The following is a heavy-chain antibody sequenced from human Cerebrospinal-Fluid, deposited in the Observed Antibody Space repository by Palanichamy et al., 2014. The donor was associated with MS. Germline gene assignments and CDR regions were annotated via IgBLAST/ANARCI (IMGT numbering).Heavy chain of an antibody. Sequence: QVHLVQSGAEVKKPGASVKVSCKASGNPFTITWVRQAPGQGLEWMGWISAYNGHTNYAQKLQGRVTMTTDTSRTTAYMELRSLRFDDTAVYYCARDSRGFADIWGQGTLVTVFS. CDR3: ARDSRGFADI. CDR1: GNPFT. J-gene: IGHJ4*02. CDR2: ISAYNGHT. V-gene: IGHV1-18*01.